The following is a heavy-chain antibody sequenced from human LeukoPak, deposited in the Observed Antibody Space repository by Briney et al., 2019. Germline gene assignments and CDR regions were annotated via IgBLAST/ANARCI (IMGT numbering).Heavy chain of an antibody. CDR3: ARDRYGFHYGMDV. V-gene: IGHV4-59*01. D-gene: IGHD3-10*01. CDR1: GGSISSYY. J-gene: IGHJ6*02. CDR2: IYYSGST. Sequence: SETLSLTCTVSGGSISSYYWGWIRQPPGKGLEWIGSIYYSGSTNYNPSLKSRVTISVDTSKNQFSLKLSSVTAADTAVYYCARDRYGFHYGMDVWGQGTTVTVSS.